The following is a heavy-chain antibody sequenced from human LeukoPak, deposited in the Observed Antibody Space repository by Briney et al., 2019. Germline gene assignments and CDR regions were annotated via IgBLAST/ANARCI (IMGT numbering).Heavy chain of an antibody. CDR2: INPNSGGT. Sequence: SCAASGFTFSGSAMHWVRQAPGQGLEWMGWINPNSGGTNYAQKFQGRVTMTRDTSISTAYMELSRLRSDDTAVYYCARVYYYDSSGYMEFDYWGQGTLVTVSS. CDR1: GFTFSGSA. V-gene: IGHV1-2*02. J-gene: IGHJ4*02. CDR3: ARVYYYDSSGYMEFDY. D-gene: IGHD3-22*01.